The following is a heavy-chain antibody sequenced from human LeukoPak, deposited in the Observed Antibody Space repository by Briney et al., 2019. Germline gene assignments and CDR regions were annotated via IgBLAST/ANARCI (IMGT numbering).Heavy chain of an antibody. D-gene: IGHD1-14*01. Sequence: PGGSLRLSCAASGFTFSTYAMSWVRQAPGKGLEWVSSMSASGGSIYYADSVKGRFGISRDNSRNTLYLQMDSLRADDTAVYYCAKGRGNPYYFDYWGQGLLVTVSS. V-gene: IGHV3-23*01. CDR1: GFTFSTYA. CDR2: MSASGGSI. J-gene: IGHJ4*01. CDR3: AKGRGNPYYFDY.